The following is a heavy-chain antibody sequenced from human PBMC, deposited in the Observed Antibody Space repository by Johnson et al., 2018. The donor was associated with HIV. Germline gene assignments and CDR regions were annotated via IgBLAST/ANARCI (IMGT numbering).Heavy chain of an antibody. CDR1: GFTVSSNY. CDR2: IYSGGST. J-gene: IGHJ3*02. CDR3: ARDVRKAVAGNFDI. Sequence: VQLVESGGGVVQPGRSLRLSCAASGFTVSSNYMSWVRQAPGKGLEWVSVIYSGGSTYYADSVKGRFTISRDNSKNTLYLQMNSLRAEDTAVYYCARDVRKAVAGNFDIWGQGTMVTVSS. V-gene: IGHV3-66*01. D-gene: IGHD6-19*01.